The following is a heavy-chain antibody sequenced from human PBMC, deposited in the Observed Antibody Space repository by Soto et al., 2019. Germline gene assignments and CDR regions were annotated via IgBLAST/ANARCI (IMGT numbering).Heavy chain of an antibody. Sequence: QVTLKDSGPTLVEPTQTLTLTCTFSGVSLSTTGMGVGWIRQPPGKALEWLALVYWDDDKRYSPSLKSRLTITKDTSKNQVVLTMTYMDPVDTATYYCAHMIEGAFFVPWGQGTLVTVSS. J-gene: IGHJ5*02. CDR1: GVSLSTTGMG. CDR2: VYWDDDK. CDR3: AHMIEGAFFVP. V-gene: IGHV2-5*02. D-gene: IGHD2-21*01.